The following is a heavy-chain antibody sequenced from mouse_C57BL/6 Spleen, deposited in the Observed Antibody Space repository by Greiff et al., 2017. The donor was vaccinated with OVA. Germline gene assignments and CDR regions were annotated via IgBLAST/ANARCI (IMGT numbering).Heavy chain of an antibody. D-gene: IGHD2-12*01. Sequence: VQLQQPGAELVMPGASVKLSCKASGYTFTSYWMHWVKQRPGQGLEWIGEIDPSDSYTNYNQKFKGKSTLTVDKSSSTAYMQLSSLTSEDSAVYYYARRELIGYFDVWGTGTTGTVSS. CDR3: ARRELIGYFDV. CDR2: IDPSDSYT. CDR1: GYTFTSYW. V-gene: IGHV1-69*01. J-gene: IGHJ1*03.